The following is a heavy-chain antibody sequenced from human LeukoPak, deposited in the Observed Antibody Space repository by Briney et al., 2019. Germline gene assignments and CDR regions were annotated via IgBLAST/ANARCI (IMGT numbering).Heavy chain of an antibody. CDR1: GGSISSYY. D-gene: IGHD6-13*01. V-gene: IGHV4-59*01. J-gene: IGHJ6*03. Sequence: SETLSLTCTVSGGSISSYYWSWIRQPPGKGLEWIGYIYYSGSTNYNPSLKSRVTISVDTSKNQFSLKLSSVTAAGTAVYYCARDRIAAARANYDYYMDVWGKGTTVTISS. CDR2: IYYSGST. CDR3: ARDRIAAARANYDYYMDV.